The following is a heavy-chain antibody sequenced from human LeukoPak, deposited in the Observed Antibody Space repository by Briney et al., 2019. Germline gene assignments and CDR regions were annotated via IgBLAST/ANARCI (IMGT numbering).Heavy chain of an antibody. CDR3: ARHRTIYYDSSGYWV. Sequence: SETLSLTCAVYGGSFSAYYWSWIRQLPGKGLEWIGEINHGGSTNYNPSLKSRVNISIDTSKNQFSLKLTSVTAADTAVYYCARHRTIYYDSSGYWVWGQGTLVTVSS. CDR2: INHGGST. V-gene: IGHV4-34*01. J-gene: IGHJ4*02. CDR1: GGSFSAYY. D-gene: IGHD3-22*01.